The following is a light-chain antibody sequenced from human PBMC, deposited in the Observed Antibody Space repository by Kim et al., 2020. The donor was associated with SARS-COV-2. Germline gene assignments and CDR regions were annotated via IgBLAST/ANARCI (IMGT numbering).Light chain of an antibody. J-gene: IGKJ4*01. Sequence: SVGDRVTITCRASQNIETFVNWYQRKPGRAPKLLIYAASNLQRGVPSRFTGSGSGTDFTLTISSLQLEDFATYYCQQGDGTLALTFGGGTKVDIK. V-gene: IGKV1-39*01. CDR3: QQGDGTLALT. CDR1: QNIETF. CDR2: AAS.